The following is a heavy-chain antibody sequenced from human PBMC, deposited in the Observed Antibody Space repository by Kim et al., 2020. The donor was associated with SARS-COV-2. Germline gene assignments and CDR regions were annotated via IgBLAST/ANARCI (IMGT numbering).Heavy chain of an antibody. CDR3: ATVRDRGRLDY. CDR2: VYYSGSP. V-gene: IGHV4-59*01. J-gene: IGHJ4*02. Sequence: SETLSLTCTVSGDSSRFYYWTWIRQPPGKGLEWIAFVYYSGSPKYNPSLRSRVTMSADTSKNQFSLTLRSVSAADTAVYYCATVRDRGRLDYWGQGIHVT. CDR1: GDSSRFYY.